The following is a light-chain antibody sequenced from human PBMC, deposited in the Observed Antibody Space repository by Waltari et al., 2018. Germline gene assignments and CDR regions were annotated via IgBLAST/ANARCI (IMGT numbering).Light chain of an antibody. CDR1: SSDVGGYNY. CDR2: VVS. CDR3: CSFAGSNNLGL. Sequence: QSALTQPRSVSGSPGQSVTISCNGTSSDVGGYNYVSWYQHHPGKAPKLIMYVVSRRPPGVPVRFSCSNSASTASLTISGLQAEHEADYVCCSFAGSNNLGLFGGGTKLTVL. V-gene: IGLV2-11*01. J-gene: IGLJ2*01.